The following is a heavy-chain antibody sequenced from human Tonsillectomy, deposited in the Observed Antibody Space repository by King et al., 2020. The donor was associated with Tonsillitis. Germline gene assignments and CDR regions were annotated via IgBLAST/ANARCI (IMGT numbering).Heavy chain of an antibody. CDR2: IKQDGSEK. Sequence: VQLVESGGGLVQPGGSLRLSCAASGFTFSSYWMSWVRQAPGKGLEWVANIKQDGSEKYYVDSVKVRFTISRDNAKNSLYLQMNSLRAEYTAVCYCARDSRNFWSGYPLGYWGQGTLVTVSS. CDR3: ARDSRNFWSGYPLGY. V-gene: IGHV3-7*01. J-gene: IGHJ4*02. D-gene: IGHD3-3*01. CDR1: GFTFSSYW.